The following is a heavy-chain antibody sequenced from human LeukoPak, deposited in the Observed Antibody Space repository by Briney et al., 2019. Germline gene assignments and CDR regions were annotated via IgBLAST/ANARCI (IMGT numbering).Heavy chain of an antibody. CDR1: GGTFSSYA. CDR3: ARPGDSMVRGVIIPSHYYYYYGMDV. D-gene: IGHD3-10*01. J-gene: IGHJ6*02. V-gene: IGHV1-69*13. CDR2: IIPIFGTA. Sequence: GASVKVSCKASGGTFSSYAISWVRQAPGQGLEWMGGIIPIFGTANYAQKFQGRVTITADESTSTAYMELSSLRSEDTAVYYCARPGDSMVRGVIIPSHYYYYYGMDVWGQGTTVTVSS.